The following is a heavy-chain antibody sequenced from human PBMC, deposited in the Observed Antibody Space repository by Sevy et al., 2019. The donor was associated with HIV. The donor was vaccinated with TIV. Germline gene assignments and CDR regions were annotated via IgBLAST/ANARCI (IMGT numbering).Heavy chain of an antibody. CDR2: TRNKANSYTT. V-gene: IGHV3-72*01. D-gene: IGHD1-20*01. CDR3: ASAGTSITGTGFDY. CDR1: GFTFSDHY. J-gene: IGHJ4*02. Sequence: GGSLRLSCAASGFTFSDHYMDWVRQAPGKGLEWVGRTRNKANSYTTEYAASVKGRFTISREDSKNSLYLQMNSLKTEGTAVYYGASAGTSITGTGFDYWGQGTLVTVSS.